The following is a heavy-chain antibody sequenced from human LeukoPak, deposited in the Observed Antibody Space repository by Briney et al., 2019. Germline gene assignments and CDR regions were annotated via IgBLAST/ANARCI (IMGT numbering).Heavy chain of an antibody. J-gene: IGHJ4*02. D-gene: IGHD3-10*01. V-gene: IGHV3-21*01. Sequence: GGSLRLSCAASGFTFSSYIMNWVRKAPGKGLKWVSTVSGSSSYIYYADSVKGRFTISRDNARNSLYLQMNSLRADDTAVYYCASSITMVRGVIPYFDYWGQGTLVTVSS. CDR1: GFTFSSYI. CDR2: VSGSSSYI. CDR3: ASSITMVRGVIPYFDY.